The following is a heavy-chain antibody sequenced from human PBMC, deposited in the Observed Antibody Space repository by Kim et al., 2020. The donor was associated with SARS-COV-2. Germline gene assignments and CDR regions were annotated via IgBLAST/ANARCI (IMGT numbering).Heavy chain of an antibody. V-gene: IGHV4-31*02. J-gene: IGHJ4*02. D-gene: IGHD3-22*01. CDR3: ARSYYYDSSGYPY. Sequence: YNPSLKSRVTISVDTSKNQFSLKLSSVTAADTAVYYCARSYYYDSSGYPYWGQGTLVTVSS.